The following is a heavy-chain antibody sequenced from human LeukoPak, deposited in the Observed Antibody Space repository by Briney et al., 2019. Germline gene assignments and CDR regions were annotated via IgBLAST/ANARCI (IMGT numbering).Heavy chain of an antibody. CDR3: ARAGLEWLSVIRDYYYYYGMDV. CDR2: ISSSGSTI. Sequence: GGSLRLSCAASGFTFSDYYMSWIRQAPGKGLEWVSYISSSGSTIYYADSVKGRFTISRDNAKNSLYLQMNSLRAEDTAVYYCARAGLEWLSVIRDYYYYYGMDVWGQGTTVTVSS. CDR1: GFTFSDYY. D-gene: IGHD3-3*01. V-gene: IGHV3-11*01. J-gene: IGHJ6*02.